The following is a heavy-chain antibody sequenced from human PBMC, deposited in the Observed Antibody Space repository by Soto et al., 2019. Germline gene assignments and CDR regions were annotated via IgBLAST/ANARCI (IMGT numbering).Heavy chain of an antibody. CDR3: ARDLGASNFSANWFDS. V-gene: IGHV1-3*01. J-gene: IGHJ5*01. Sequence: ASVKVSCKASGYTFTSYAMHWVRQAPGQRLEWMGWINAGNGNTKYSQKFQGRVTITRDTSASTAYMELSSLRSEDTAVYYCARDLGASNFSANWFDSWGQRTLVIVS. CDR1: GYTFTSYA. CDR2: INAGNGNT. D-gene: IGHD6-25*01.